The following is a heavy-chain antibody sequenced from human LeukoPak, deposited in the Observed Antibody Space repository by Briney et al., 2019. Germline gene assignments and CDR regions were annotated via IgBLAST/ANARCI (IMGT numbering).Heavy chain of an antibody. J-gene: IGHJ4*02. V-gene: IGHV1-69-2*01. Sequence: ASVKVSCKVSGYTFTDYYIHWVQQAPGKGLEWMGLVDPEDGETIYAEKFQGRVTITADTSTDTAYMELSSLTSEDTAVYYCARNGDYEFDYWGQGTLVTVSS. D-gene: IGHD4-17*01. CDR1: GYTFTDYY. CDR3: ARNGDYEFDY. CDR2: VDPEDGET.